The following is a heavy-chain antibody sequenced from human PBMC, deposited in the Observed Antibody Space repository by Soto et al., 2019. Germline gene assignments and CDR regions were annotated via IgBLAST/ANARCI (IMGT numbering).Heavy chain of an antibody. Sequence: SETLSLTCTVSGGSISSYYWSWIRQPPGKGLEWIGYIYYSGSTNYNPSLKSRVTISVDTSKNQFSLKLSSVTAADTAVYYFAREYCTNGVCYYNWFDPWGQGTLVTVSS. CDR2: IYYSGST. CDR3: AREYCTNGVCYYNWFDP. V-gene: IGHV4-59*01. CDR1: GGSISSYY. J-gene: IGHJ5*02. D-gene: IGHD2-8*01.